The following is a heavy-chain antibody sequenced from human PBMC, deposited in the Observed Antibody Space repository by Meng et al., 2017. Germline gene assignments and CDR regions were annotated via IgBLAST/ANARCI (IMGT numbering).Heavy chain of an antibody. CDR3: AKSSMIVVVITWFDP. CDR2: ISGSGGST. Sequence: GLEWVSAISGSGGSTYYADSVKGRFTISRDNSKNTLYLQMNSLRAEDTAVYYCAKSSMIVVVITWFDPWGQGTLVTVSS. V-gene: IGHV3-23*01. D-gene: IGHD3-22*01. J-gene: IGHJ5*02.